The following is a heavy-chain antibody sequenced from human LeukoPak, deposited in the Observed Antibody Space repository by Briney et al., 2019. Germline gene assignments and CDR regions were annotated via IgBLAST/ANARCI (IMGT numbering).Heavy chain of an antibody. CDR3: ATLYYDILTGSPYSFHY. CDR1: GFTFSSYS. V-gene: IGHV3-66*01. D-gene: IGHD3-9*01. Sequence: GGSLRLSCAASGFTFSSYSMNWVRQAPGKGLEWVSDIYSGGSTYYADSVKGRFTISRDNSKNTLYLQMNSLRAEDTAVYYCATLYYDILTGSPYSFHYWGQGTLVTVSS. CDR2: IYSGGST. J-gene: IGHJ4*02.